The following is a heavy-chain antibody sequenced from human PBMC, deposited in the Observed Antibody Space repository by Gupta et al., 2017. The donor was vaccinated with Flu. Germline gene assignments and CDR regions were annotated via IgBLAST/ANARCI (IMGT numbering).Heavy chain of an antibody. CDR1: GASISSGGFY. Sequence: QVQLQESGPGLAKSSQTLSLTCTLSGASISSGGFYWSWMRQSPGKGLEWIGHIYYRGSTHYNPALRSRIGISIDTSKNQFSLQLSSVTAADTAVYYCAAHSSGYRFFKYWGQGTLVPVSS. D-gene: IGHD3-22*01. CDR2: IYYRGST. J-gene: IGHJ4*02. CDR3: AAHSSGYRFFKY. V-gene: IGHV4-31*03.